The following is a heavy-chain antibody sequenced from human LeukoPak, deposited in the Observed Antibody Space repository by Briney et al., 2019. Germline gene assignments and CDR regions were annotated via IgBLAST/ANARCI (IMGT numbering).Heavy chain of an antibody. V-gene: IGHV3-30-3*01. CDR2: ISYDGSNK. Sequence: GSLRLSCAASGFTFSSYAMHWVRQAPGKGLEWVAVISYDGSNKYYADSVKGRFTISRDNSKNTLYLQMNSLRAEDTAVYYCARTETPYYYYYYMDVWGKGTTVTVSS. CDR1: GFTFSSYA. CDR3: ARTETPYYYYYYMDV. J-gene: IGHJ6*03.